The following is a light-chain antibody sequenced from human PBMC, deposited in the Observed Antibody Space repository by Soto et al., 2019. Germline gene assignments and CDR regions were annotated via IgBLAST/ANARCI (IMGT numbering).Light chain of an antibody. Sequence: DIEMTQSPATLSVSPGERATLSCRASQSINNNLAWYQQRPGQAPRLLMYGASTRATGIPARFSGSGSGTDFTLAISSLQSEDFAVYYCQQYNYWPRTFGQGTKVEIK. CDR1: QSINNN. CDR3: QQYNYWPRT. J-gene: IGKJ1*01. V-gene: IGKV3-15*01. CDR2: GAS.